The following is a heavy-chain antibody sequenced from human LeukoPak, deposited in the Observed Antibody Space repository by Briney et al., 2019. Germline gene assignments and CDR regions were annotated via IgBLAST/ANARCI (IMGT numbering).Heavy chain of an antibody. J-gene: IGHJ4*02. CDR1: GFTFSTYS. CDR2: ISSSSNYI. V-gene: IGHV3-21*01. CDR3: ARVSGGGVVIIGDYQSFDY. Sequence: GGSLRLSCAASGFTFSTYSMNWVRQAPGKGLEWVSSISSSSNYIYYADSVKGRFTISRDNAKNSPYLQMNSLRAEDTAVYYCARVSGGGVVIIGDYQSFDYWGQGTLVTVSS. D-gene: IGHD3-3*01.